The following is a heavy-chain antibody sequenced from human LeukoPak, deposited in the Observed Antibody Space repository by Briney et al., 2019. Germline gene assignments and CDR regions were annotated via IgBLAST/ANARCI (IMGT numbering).Heavy chain of an antibody. CDR2: IIPIFGTA. V-gene: IGHV1-69*13. D-gene: IGHD3-22*01. J-gene: IGHJ4*02. Sequence: SVKVSCKASGYTFTSYDINWVRQAPGQGLEWMGGIIPIFGTANYAQKFQGRVTITADESTSTAYMELSSLRSEDTAVYYCVVDSSGHKAVVWGQGTLVTVSS. CDR3: VVDSSGHKAVV. CDR1: GYTFTSYD.